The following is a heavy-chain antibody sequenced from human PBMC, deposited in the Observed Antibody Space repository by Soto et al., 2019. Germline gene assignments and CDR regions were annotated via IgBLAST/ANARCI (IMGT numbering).Heavy chain of an antibody. CDR1: GLTFDTYG. D-gene: IGHD6-19*01. J-gene: IGHJ4*02. CDR3: ARDPGITLSGTWAPHYYFDY. Sequence: PGGSLRLSCAASGLTFDTYGMHWVRQAPGKGLEWVGVTSYDGSNTIYGDSVKGRFTISRDNSKNTLFLQMNSLRDEDTAVYYCARDPGITLSGTWAPHYYFDYWGQGTLVTVS. V-gene: IGHV3-30*03. CDR2: TSYDGSNT.